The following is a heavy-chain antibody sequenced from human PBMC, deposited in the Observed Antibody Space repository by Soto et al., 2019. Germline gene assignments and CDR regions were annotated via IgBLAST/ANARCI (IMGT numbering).Heavy chain of an antibody. CDR2: IFYSGRSGST. CDR3: ARTALGWFDP. D-gene: IGHD2-21*02. CDR1: GCSISSYY. Sequence: SETLSLPCRVSGCSISSYYWSWIRQPPGKGLEWIGYIFYSGRSGSTNHNPSLKSRVTISVDTSKNQFSLKLSSVTAADTAVYYCARTALGWFDPWGQGTLVTVSS. V-gene: IGHV4-59*01. J-gene: IGHJ5*02.